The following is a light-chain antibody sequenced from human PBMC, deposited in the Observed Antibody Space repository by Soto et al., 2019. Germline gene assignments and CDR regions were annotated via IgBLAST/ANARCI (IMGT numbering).Light chain of an antibody. V-gene: IGLV2-14*01. CDR3: YSYTSSNTVL. J-gene: IGLJ2*01. CDR1: SSDVGGYNY. Sequence: QSALTQTASVSGSPGQSITISCTGTSSDVGGYNYVSWYQQYPGKAPKLMIYEVSNRPSGVSDRFSGSKSGNTASLTISGLQAEDEGDYYCYSYTSSNTVLFGGGTKVTVL. CDR2: EVS.